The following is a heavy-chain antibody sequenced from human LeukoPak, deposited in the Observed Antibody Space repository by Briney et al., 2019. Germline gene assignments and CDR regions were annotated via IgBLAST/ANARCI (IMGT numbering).Heavy chain of an antibody. CDR3: AGDSSGYYIQSVDY. CDR2: INHSGST. J-gene: IGHJ4*02. V-gene: IGHV4-34*01. D-gene: IGHD3-22*01. CDR1: GGSFSGYY. Sequence: SETLSLTCAVYGGSFSGYYWSWIRQPPGKGLEWIGEINHSGSTNYNPSLKSRVTISVDTSKNQFSLKLSSVTAADTAVYYCAGDSSGYYIQSVDYWGQGTLVTVSS.